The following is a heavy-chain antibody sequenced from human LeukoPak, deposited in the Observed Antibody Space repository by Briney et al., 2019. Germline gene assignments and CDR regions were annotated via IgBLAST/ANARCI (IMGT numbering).Heavy chain of an antibody. CDR2: IGGRGGST. D-gene: IGHD3-16*01. Sequence: GGSLRLSCAASGFRFSDFTMTWVRQAPGKGPERVSAIGGRGGSTYYADSLGGRFTISRDNYKDMLYLQMNSLKVEDTATYYCGKEGGAWGQGTKVTVSS. CDR3: GKEGGA. CDR1: GFRFSDFT. J-gene: IGHJ5*02. V-gene: IGHV3-23*01.